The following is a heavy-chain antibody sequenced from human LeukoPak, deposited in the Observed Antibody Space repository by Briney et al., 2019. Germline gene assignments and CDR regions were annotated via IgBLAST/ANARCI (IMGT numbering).Heavy chain of an antibody. CDR1: GGSISSGGYY. V-gene: IGHV4-31*03. J-gene: IGHJ4*02. CDR2: IYYGGST. CDR3: AGGGRDGYNPFDY. D-gene: IGHD5-24*01. Sequence: PSQTLSLTCTVSGGSISSGGYYWSWIRQHPGKGLEWIGYIYYGGSTYYNPSLKSRVTISVDTSKNQFSLKLSSVTAADTAVYYCAGGGRDGYNPFDYWGQGTLVTVSS.